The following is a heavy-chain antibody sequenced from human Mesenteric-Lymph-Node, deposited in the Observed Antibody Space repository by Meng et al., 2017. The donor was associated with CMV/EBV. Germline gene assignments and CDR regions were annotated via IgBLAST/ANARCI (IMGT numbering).Heavy chain of an antibody. D-gene: IGHD2-2*01. Sequence: GESLKISCAASGFAFSSYWMSWVRQTPGERLEWVANIKEDGGETYYVDSVKGRFTISRDDAKNSLYLQMNSLRAEDTAVYYCASRASRTSSYYYGMDVWGQGTTVTVSS. CDR2: IKEDGGET. J-gene: IGHJ6*02. V-gene: IGHV3-7*01. CDR1: GFAFSSYW. CDR3: ASRASRTSSYYYGMDV.